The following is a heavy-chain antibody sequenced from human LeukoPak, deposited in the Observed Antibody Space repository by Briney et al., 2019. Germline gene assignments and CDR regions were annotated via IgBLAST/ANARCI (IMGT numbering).Heavy chain of an antibody. V-gene: IGHV3-48*01. D-gene: IGHD6-13*01. CDR2: ISSSSSTI. CDR1: GFTFSSYS. J-gene: IGHJ4*02. Sequence: PGGSLRLSCAASGFTFSSYSMNWVRQAPGKGLEWVSYISSSSSTIYYADSVKGRFTISRDNAKNSLYLQMNSLRAEDTAVYYCANTVSSSWYPPNFDYWGQGTLVTVSS. CDR3: ANTVSSSWYPPNFDY.